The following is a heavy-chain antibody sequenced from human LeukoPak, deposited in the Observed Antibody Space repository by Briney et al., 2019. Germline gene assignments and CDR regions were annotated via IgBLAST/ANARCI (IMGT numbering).Heavy chain of an antibody. D-gene: IGHD3-3*01. CDR3: ARDPSYYDFWSGYGGYFDL. CDR2: MNPNSGNT. Sequence: GASVKVSCKASGYTFTSYDINWVRQATGQGLEWMGWMNPNSGNTGYAQKFQGRVTMTRNTSISTAYMELSSLRSEDTAVYYCARDPSYYDFWSGYGGYFDLWGRGTLVTVSS. V-gene: IGHV1-8*01. J-gene: IGHJ2*01. CDR1: GYTFTSYD.